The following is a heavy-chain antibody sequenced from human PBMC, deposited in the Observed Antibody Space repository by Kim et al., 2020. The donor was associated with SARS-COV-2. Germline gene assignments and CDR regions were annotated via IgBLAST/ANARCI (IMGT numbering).Heavy chain of an antibody. V-gene: IGHV3-23*01. D-gene: IGHD6-19*01. CDR2: ISGSGGST. CDR1: GFTFSSYA. CDR3: AKGPGSGQRAFDI. Sequence: GGSLRLSCAASGFTFSSYAMSWVRQAPGKGLEWVSAISGSGGSTYYADSVKGRFTISRDNSKNTLYLQMNGLRAEDTAVYYCAKGPGSGQRAFDIWGQGTMVTVSS. J-gene: IGHJ3*02.